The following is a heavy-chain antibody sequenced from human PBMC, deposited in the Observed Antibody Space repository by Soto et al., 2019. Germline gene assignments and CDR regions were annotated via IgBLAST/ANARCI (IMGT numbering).Heavy chain of an antibody. CDR3: ARDQIEGNWCDP. J-gene: IGHJ5*02. CDR2: IYHSGST. Sequence: QLQLQESGSGLVRPSQTLSLTCAVSGGSISSGGYSWNWIRQPPGKGLELIGYIYHSGSTLYNPSHKSRVNLAVDKSKNQFSLKLSSVTAADTAVYYCARDQIEGNWCDPWGQGTLVTVSS. CDR1: GGSISSGGYS. V-gene: IGHV4-30-2*01.